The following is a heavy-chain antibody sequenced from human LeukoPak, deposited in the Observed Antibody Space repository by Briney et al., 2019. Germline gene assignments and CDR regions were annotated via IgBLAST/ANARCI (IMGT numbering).Heavy chain of an antibody. D-gene: IGHD1-1*01. Sequence: SETLSLTCTVSGGSISSSSYYWGWIRQPPGKGLEWIGSIYYSGSTYYNPSLKSRVTISVDTSKNQFSLKLSSVTAADTAVYYCARRPLGTYYYYMDVWGKGTTVTVSS. CDR2: IYYSGST. CDR3: ARRPLGTYYYYMDV. CDR1: GGSISSSSYY. J-gene: IGHJ6*03. V-gene: IGHV4-39*07.